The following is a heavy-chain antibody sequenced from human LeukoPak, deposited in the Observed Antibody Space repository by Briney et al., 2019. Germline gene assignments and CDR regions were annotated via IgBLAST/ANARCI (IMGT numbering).Heavy chain of an antibody. V-gene: IGHV3-7*01. D-gene: IGHD3-22*01. Sequence: GGSLRLSCAASGFTFSSDWMSWVRQAPGKGLEWVANINQDGSEKYYVDAVKGRFTISRDNAKNSLYLQMNSLRGEDTAVYYCARYYDSVSDRFDVWGQGTLVTVSS. CDR3: ARYYDSVSDRFDV. J-gene: IGHJ5*02. CDR2: INQDGSEK. CDR1: GFTFSSDW.